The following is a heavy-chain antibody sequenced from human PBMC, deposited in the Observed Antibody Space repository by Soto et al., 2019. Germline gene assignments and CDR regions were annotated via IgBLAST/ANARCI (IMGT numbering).Heavy chain of an antibody. CDR3: TTGLSNGYYNFDY. CDR2: IKGETDGGTT. D-gene: IGHD3-22*01. V-gene: IGHV3-15*01. Sequence: GGSLRLSCAASGFTFSNAWMSWVRQAPGKGLEWVGRIKGETDGGTTDYAAPVKGRITISRDHSKDTLYLQMNSLKTEDTAVYYCTTGLSNGYYNFDYWGQGTPVTVSS. J-gene: IGHJ4*02. CDR1: GFTFSNAW.